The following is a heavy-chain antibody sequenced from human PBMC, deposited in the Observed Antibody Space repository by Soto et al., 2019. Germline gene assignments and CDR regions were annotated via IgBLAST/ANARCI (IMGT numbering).Heavy chain of an antibody. CDR3: ARDAGYSSSWSHFDY. CDR1: GFTFSSYG. Sequence: PGGSLRLSCAASGFTFSSYGMHWVRQAPGKGLEWVAVIWYDGSNKYYADSVKGRFTISRDNSKNTLYLQMNSLRAEDTAVYYCARDAGYSSSWSHFDYWGRGTLVTVSS. D-gene: IGHD6-13*01. V-gene: IGHV3-33*01. J-gene: IGHJ4*02. CDR2: IWYDGSNK.